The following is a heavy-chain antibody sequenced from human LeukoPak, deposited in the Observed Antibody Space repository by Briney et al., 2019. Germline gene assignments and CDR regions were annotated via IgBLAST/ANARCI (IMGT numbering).Heavy chain of an antibody. V-gene: IGHV3-21*01. Sequence: PGGSLRLSCAASGFTFSSYAMSWVRQAPGKGLEWVSSIDFTSRYIYNADSVRGRFTISRDNAKNTVYLRMNSLRTEDTAVYYCAKAPRGYSYGESYYMDVWGKGTTVTVSS. D-gene: IGHD5-18*01. J-gene: IGHJ6*03. CDR1: GFTFSSYA. CDR2: IDFTSRYI. CDR3: AKAPRGYSYGESYYMDV.